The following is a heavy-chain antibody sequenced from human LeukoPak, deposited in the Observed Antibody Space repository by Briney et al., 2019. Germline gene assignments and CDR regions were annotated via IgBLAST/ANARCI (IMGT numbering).Heavy chain of an antibody. CDR1: GGSFSGYY. J-gene: IGHJ3*02. CDR2: INHSGST. Sequence: SSETLSLTCAVYGGSFSGYYWSWIRQPPGKGLEWIGEINHSGSTNYNPSLKSRVTISVDTSKNQFSLKLSSVTAADTAVYYCARVADYYDSSGPRAAGAFDIWGQGTMVTVSS. CDR3: ARVADYYDSSGPRAAGAFDI. V-gene: IGHV4-34*01. D-gene: IGHD3-22*01.